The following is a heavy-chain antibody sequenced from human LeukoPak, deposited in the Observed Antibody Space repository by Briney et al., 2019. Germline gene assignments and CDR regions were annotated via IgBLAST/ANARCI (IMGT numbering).Heavy chain of an antibody. CDR3: ARVTVVRAFDI. CDR2: INPNSDDT. V-gene: IGHV1-2*02. CDR1: GYTFTDYY. J-gene: IGHJ3*02. D-gene: IGHD3-22*01. Sequence: VASVKVPCKASGYTFTDYYIHWVRQAPGQGLEWMGWINPNSDDTNFAQNFQGRVTMTRDTSISTAYMELSSLRSDDTAVYYCARVTVVRAFDIWGQGTMVTVSS.